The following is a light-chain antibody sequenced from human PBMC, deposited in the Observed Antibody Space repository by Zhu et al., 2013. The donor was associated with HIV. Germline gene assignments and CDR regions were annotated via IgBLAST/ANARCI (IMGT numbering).Light chain of an antibody. J-gene: IGKJ2*04. V-gene: IGKV4-1*01. CDR3: QQRSNWPMCS. Sequence: DIVMTQSPDSLAVSLGERATINCKSSQSVLYSSNNKNYLAWYQQKPGQPPKLLIYWASTRESGVPDRFSGSGSGTDFTLTISSLEPEDFAVYYCQQRSNWPMCSFGQGTKLEI. CDR1: QSVLYSSNNKNY. CDR2: WAS.